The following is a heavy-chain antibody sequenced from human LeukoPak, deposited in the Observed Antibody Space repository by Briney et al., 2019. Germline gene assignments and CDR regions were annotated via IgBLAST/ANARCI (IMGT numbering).Heavy chain of an antibody. CDR1: GFTFSTYG. CDR2: ISYDGKKE. J-gene: IGHJ5*02. CDR3: AKPSMVRGVSNWFDP. Sequence: PGGSLRLSCVGSGFTFSTYGLHGVRQAPGKGLEWVAAISYDGKKEYYADSVKGRFTISRDNSKNTLYLQMNSLRAEDTAVYYCAKPSMVRGVSNWFDPWGQGTLVTVSS. V-gene: IGHV3-30*18. D-gene: IGHD3-10*01.